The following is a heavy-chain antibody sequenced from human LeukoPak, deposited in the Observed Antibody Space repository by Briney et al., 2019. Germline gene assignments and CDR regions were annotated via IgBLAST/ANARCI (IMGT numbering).Heavy chain of an antibody. CDR1: GGTFSSYA. V-gene: IGHV1-69*05. Sequence: SVKVSCKASGGTFSSYAISWVRQAPGQGLDWMGRIIPIFGTANYAQKFQGRVTITTDESTSTAYMELSSLRSEDTAVYYCARGVCSGGSCYQNWFDPWGQGTLVTVSS. J-gene: IGHJ5*02. D-gene: IGHD2-15*01. CDR2: IIPIFGTA. CDR3: ARGVCSGGSCYQNWFDP.